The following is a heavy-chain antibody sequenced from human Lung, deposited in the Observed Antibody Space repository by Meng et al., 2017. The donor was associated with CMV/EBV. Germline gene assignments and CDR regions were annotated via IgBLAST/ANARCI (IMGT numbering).Heavy chain of an antibody. Sequence: GESXKISCAASGSTFSRYAMHWVRQAPGRGLEYVSDISRSGGSRFYADSVKGRFTISRDNAKNSLYLQMNSLRAEDTAVYYCARGVSGDYWGQGTLVTVSS. CDR1: GSTFSRYA. CDR2: ISRSGGSR. CDR3: ARGVSGDY. J-gene: IGHJ4*02. V-gene: IGHV3-64*04. D-gene: IGHD1-14*01.